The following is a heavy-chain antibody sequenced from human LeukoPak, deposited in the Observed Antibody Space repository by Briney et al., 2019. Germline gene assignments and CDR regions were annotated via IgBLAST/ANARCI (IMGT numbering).Heavy chain of an antibody. CDR2: INPSGGDT. Sequence: GASVKVSCKASGYILSSYNMHWVRQAPGQGLEWLGIINPSGGDTKYAQKLQGRVTLTRDKSTSTVYMELSSLTSDDTAVYYCARTYCAEDCSIRYFDYWGQGTLVTVSS. J-gene: IGHJ4*02. V-gene: IGHV1-46*01. D-gene: IGHD2-21*02. CDR1: GYILSSYN. CDR3: ARTYCAEDCSIRYFDY.